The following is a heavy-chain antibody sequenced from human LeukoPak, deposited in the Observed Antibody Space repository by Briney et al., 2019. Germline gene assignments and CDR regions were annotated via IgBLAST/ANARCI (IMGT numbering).Heavy chain of an antibody. CDR1: GFTFSNFG. Sequence: GGSLRLSCAASGFTFSNFGMNWVRQAPGKGLEWVSSISDDGNYIYYGDSAKGRFTISRDNANNSLDLQMHSLRAEDTAVYYCASDPHSAAANWFDPWGQGTLVTVSS. V-gene: IGHV3-21*01. J-gene: IGHJ5*02. D-gene: IGHD6-13*01. CDR2: ISDDGNYI. CDR3: ASDPHSAAANWFDP.